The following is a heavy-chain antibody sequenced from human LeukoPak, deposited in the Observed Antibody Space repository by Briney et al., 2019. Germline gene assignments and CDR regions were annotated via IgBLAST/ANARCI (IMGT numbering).Heavy chain of an antibody. CDR3: ARDSAGNDY. Sequence: GGSLRLSCAAAGFTFSTSWMSCVRQAPGKGLEWVANIKQDGSEKYYVDSVKGRFTISRDNAKNSLYLQMNSLRAEDTAMYYCARDSAGNDYWGQGTLVTVS. CDR1: GFTFSTSW. D-gene: IGHD6-13*01. V-gene: IGHV3-7*01. CDR2: IKQDGSEK. J-gene: IGHJ4*02.